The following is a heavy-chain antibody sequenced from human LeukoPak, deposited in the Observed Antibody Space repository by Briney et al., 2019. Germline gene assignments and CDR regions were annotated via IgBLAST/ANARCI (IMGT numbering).Heavy chain of an antibody. CDR3: ARIFRVYDSSGFYSDY. CDR2: FDPEDGET. Sequence: GASVKVSCKVSGYTLTELSMHWVRQAPGKGLEWMGGFDPEDGETIYAQKFQGRVTMTEDTSTDTAYMELSSLRSDDTAVYYCARIFRVYDSSGFYSDYWGQGALVTVSS. CDR1: GYTLTELS. J-gene: IGHJ4*02. D-gene: IGHD3-22*01. V-gene: IGHV1-24*01.